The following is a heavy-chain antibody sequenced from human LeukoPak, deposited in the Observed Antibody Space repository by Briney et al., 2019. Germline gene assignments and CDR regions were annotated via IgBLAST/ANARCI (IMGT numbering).Heavy chain of an antibody. J-gene: IGHJ2*01. CDR1: GLAVSSTF. D-gene: IGHD3-10*01. CDR2: IYSGGTT. V-gene: IGHV3-53*01. CDR3: ARNTDYYGSGTYGYFDH. Sequence: AGGSLRLSCAPSGLAVSSTFMSWVRQAPGRGLDWVSIIYSGGTTHYADSVKGRFTISRDNAKNMLYLQMDSLRVGDTAIYYCARNTDYYGSGTYGYFDHWGRGTLVTVSS.